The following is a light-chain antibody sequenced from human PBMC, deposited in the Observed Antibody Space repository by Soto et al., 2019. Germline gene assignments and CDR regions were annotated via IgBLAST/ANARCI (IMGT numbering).Light chain of an antibody. CDR3: MQTLQTPPT. Sequence: DIVMTQSPLSLPVTPGEPASISCRSSQSLLNSNGFKYLDWYLQKPGQSPQLLIYLGSNRASGVXDXXSGSGSGTDFTLKISRVEAEDVGVYYCMQTLQTPPTFGQGTKVEIK. J-gene: IGKJ1*01. V-gene: IGKV2-28*01. CDR2: LGS. CDR1: QSLLNSNGFKY.